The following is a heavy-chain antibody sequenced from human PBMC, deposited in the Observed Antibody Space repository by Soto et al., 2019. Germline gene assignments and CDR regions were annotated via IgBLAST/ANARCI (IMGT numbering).Heavy chain of an antibody. CDR3: AREGQYSSDRRVCFDL. Sequence: GSLRLSCVASGFIASNYWMTWVRQAPGKGLEWVANIKQDGGEKYYVDSVKGRFTISRDNAQNSLYLQINSLTVEDTAVYSCAREGQYSSDRRVCFDLWGRGNLVNVS. J-gene: IGHJ2*01. CDR2: IKQDGGEK. CDR1: GFIASNYW. V-gene: IGHV3-7*01. D-gene: IGHD6-19*01.